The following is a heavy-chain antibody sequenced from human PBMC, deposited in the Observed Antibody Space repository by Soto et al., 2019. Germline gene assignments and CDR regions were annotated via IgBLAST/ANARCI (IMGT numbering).Heavy chain of an antibody. Sequence: EVQLVESGGGLVQPGGSLRLSCAASGFTFSSNWMHWVRQAPGKGPVWVSRIKSDGSITNYADAVKGRFTISRDNAKNTLYLQMDSLRTEDTAVYYCAATVATRPKWGQGTLVTVSS. D-gene: IGHD2-21*01. CDR3: AATVATRPK. V-gene: IGHV3-74*01. J-gene: IGHJ4*02. CDR2: IKSDGSIT. CDR1: GFTFSSNW.